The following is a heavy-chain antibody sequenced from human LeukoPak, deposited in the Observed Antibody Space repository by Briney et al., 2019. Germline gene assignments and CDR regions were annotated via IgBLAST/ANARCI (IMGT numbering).Heavy chain of an antibody. Sequence: PSETLSLTCTVSGGSISSSSDYWGWIRQPPGKGLEWIGNIYYSGSTYYNPSLKSRVTISVDTSKNQFSLKVNSVTAADTAVYYCATHPYCGSTCYFDNWGQGTLVTVSS. D-gene: IGHD2-21*01. J-gene: IGHJ4*02. CDR1: GGSISSSSDY. CDR2: IYYSGST. CDR3: ATHPYCGSTCYFDN. V-gene: IGHV4-39*01.